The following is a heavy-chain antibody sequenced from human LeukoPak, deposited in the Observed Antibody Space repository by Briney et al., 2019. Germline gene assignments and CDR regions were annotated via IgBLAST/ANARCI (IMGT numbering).Heavy chain of an antibody. CDR1: GFTFSSYG. CDR2: ISYDGSNK. J-gene: IGHJ4*02. Sequence: GRSLRLSCAASGFTFSSYGMHWVRQAPGKGLEWVAVISYDGSNKYYADSVKGRFTISRDNSKNTLYLQMNSLRAEDTAVYYCAKDGRSNYYGSGSYSYYFDYWGQGTLVTVSS. CDR3: AKDGRSNYYGSGSYSYYFDY. V-gene: IGHV3-30*18. D-gene: IGHD3-10*01.